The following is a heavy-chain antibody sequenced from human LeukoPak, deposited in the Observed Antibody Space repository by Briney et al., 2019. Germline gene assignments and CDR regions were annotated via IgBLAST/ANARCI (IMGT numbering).Heavy chain of an antibody. D-gene: IGHD5-18*01. CDR2: ISSSGSTI. CDR3: AREAPGIPLWVDY. CDR1: GFTFSDYH. J-gene: IGHJ4*02. V-gene: IGHV3-11*04. Sequence: GGSLRLSCAASGFTFSDYHMSWLRQAPGQGLEWVSYISSSGSTIYYADSVKGRFTISRDNAKNSLYLQMNSLRAEDTAVYYCAREAPGIPLWVDYWGQGTLVTVSS.